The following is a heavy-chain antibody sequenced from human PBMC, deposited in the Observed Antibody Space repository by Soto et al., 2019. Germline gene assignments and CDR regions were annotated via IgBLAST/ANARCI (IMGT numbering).Heavy chain of an antibody. CDR3: VKVRVYFDGGL. Sequence: QVQLVESGGGVVQPGRSLRLSCAASGFTFSHYSMHWVRQAPGKGLEWVTLISYDGTKKYYADSVKGRFTISRDNSKKTLFLQMDSLRAGDTAVYYCVKVRVYFDGGLGGQGTMVTVS. D-gene: IGHD3-9*01. J-gene: IGHJ3*01. CDR2: ISYDGTKK. V-gene: IGHV3-30-3*01. CDR1: GFTFSHYS.